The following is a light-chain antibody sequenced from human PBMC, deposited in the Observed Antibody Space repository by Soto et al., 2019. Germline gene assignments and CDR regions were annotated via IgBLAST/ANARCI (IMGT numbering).Light chain of an antibody. V-gene: IGLV2-14*01. CDR3: SSYTSSSTFYV. J-gene: IGLJ1*01. CDR1: SSDAGGYNY. CDR2: DVS. Sequence: QSVLTQPASVSGSPGQSITISCTGTSSDAGGYNYVSWYQQHPGKAPKLMIYDVSNRPSGVSNRFTGSKSGNTASLNISGLQAEDEADYYCSSYTSSSTFYVFGTGTKVTVL.